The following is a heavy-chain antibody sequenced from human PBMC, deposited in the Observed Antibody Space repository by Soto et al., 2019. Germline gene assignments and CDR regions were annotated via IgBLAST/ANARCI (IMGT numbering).Heavy chain of an antibody. Sequence: QVQLQESGPGLVKPSETLSLTCSVSGDSFSSYYWSWIRQSPGKGLEWIGYIYYSGSTNYNPSLKSRVTISLDASKKQFSLKLYSVTAADTAVYYCARVNGWTTRVFDFWGQGTLVTVSS. CDR1: GDSFSSYY. D-gene: IGHD4-4*01. J-gene: IGHJ4*02. CDR3: ARVNGWTTRVFDF. CDR2: IYYSGST. V-gene: IGHV4-59*01.